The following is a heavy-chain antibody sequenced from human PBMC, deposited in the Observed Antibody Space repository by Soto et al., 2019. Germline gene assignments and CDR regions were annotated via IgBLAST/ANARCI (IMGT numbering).Heavy chain of an antibody. J-gene: IGHJ4*02. Sequence: SGPTLVNPTETLTLTCTVSAFSLRSARMGVSWIRQPPGKALEWLAHIFPNDKRSYRTYLRSRLTISKDTSKSQVVLKMTNMDPVDTATYFCVRMDSRIAADWGQGTLVTVSS. D-gene: IGHD6-25*01. V-gene: IGHV2-26*02. CDR3: VRMDSRIAAD. CDR2: IFPNDKR. CDR1: AFSLRSARMG.